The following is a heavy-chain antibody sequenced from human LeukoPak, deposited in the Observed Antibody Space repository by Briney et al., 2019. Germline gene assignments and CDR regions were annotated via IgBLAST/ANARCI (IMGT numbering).Heavy chain of an antibody. D-gene: IGHD4/OR15-4a*01. Sequence: GGSLRLSCAAFGFIVRSNHINWVRQAPGKGLEWVSAISGSGGSTYYADSVKGRFTISRDNSKNTLYLQMNSLRAEDTAVYYCARRAGAYSHPYDYWGQGTLVTVSS. V-gene: IGHV3-66*04. J-gene: IGHJ4*02. CDR1: GFIVRSNH. CDR2: ISGSGGST. CDR3: ARRAGAYSHPYDY.